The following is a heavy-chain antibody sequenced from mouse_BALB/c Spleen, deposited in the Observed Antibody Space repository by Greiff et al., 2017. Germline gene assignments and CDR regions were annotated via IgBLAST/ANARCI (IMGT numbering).Heavy chain of an antibody. CDR3: ARGGGLVSWFAY. CDR2: ISDGGSYT. Sequence: EVNLVESGGGLVKPGGSLKLSCAASGFTFSDYYMYWVRQTPEKRLEWVATISDGGSYTYYPDSVKGRFTISRDNAKNNLYLQMSSLKSEDTAMYYCARGGGLVSWFAYWGQGTLVTVSA. D-gene: IGHD3-3*01. CDR1: GFTFSDYY. J-gene: IGHJ3*01. V-gene: IGHV5-4*02.